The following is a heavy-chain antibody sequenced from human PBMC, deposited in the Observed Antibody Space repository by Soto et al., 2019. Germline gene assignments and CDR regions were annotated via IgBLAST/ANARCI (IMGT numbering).Heavy chain of an antibody. CDR3: AREGRDDSSGYYYALYGMDV. V-gene: IGHV1-18*01. CDR1: GYTFTSYG. Sequence: ASVKVSCKASGYTFTSYGINWVRQAPGQGLEWMGWISAYNGNTNYAQKLQGRVTMTTDTSTSTAYMELRSLRSGDTAVYYCAREGRDDSSGYYYALYGMDVWGQGTTVTVSS. J-gene: IGHJ6*02. CDR2: ISAYNGNT. D-gene: IGHD3-22*01.